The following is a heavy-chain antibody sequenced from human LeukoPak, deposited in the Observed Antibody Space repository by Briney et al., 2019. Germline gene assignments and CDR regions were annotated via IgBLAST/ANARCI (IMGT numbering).Heavy chain of an antibody. J-gene: IGHJ4*02. CDR1: GYSISSGYY. CDR3: ARDSGLLWFGGFDY. V-gene: IGHV4-38-2*02. CDR2: IYHSGST. D-gene: IGHD3-10*01. Sequence: PSETLSLTCAVSGYSISSGYYWGWIRQPPGKGLEWIGSIYHSGSTYYNPSLKSRVTISVDTSKNQFSLKLSSVTAADTAVYYCARDSGLLWFGGFDYWGQGTLVTVSP.